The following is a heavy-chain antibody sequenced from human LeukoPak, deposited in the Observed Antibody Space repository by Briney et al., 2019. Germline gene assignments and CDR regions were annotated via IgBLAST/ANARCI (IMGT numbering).Heavy chain of an antibody. Sequence: SGTLSLTCAVYGGSFSGYYWSWIRQPPGKGLEWIGEINHSGSTNYNPSLKSRVTISVDTSKNQFSLKLSSVTAADTAVYYCARRPYTSGSSGYYKLVWFDPWGQGTLVTVSS. CDR2: INHSGST. V-gene: IGHV4-34*01. CDR3: ARRPYTSGSSGYYKLVWFDP. J-gene: IGHJ5*02. D-gene: IGHD3-22*01. CDR1: GGSFSGYY.